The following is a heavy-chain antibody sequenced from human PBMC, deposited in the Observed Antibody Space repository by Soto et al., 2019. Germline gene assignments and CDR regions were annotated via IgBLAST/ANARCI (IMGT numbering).Heavy chain of an antibody. CDR3: ATKYVLRPNWFDP. CDR1: GYTLTELS. J-gene: IGHJ5*02. Sequence: ASLKVSCKVSGYTLTELSMHWVRQAPGKGLEWMGGFDPEDGETIYAQKFQGRVTMTEDTSTDTAYMELSSLRSEDTAAYYCATKYVLRPNWFDPWGQGTLVTVS. V-gene: IGHV1-24*01. CDR2: FDPEDGET. D-gene: IGHD3-3*01.